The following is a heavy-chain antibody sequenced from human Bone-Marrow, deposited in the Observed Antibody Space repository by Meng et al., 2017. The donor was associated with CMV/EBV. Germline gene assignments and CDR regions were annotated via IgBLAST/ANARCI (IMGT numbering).Heavy chain of an antibody. CDR1: GFTISSYS. Sequence: GESLKISCAASGFTISSYSMNWVRQAPGKGLERVSYINSSGSTRYYADSVKGRFTISRDNAKTALYLQMTSLRAEEPAMYYCARDSAVAGENYYYYGMDVWGQGTKVTVSS. D-gene: IGHD6-19*01. V-gene: IGHV3-48*04. CDR2: INSSGSTR. CDR3: ARDSAVAGENYYYYGMDV. J-gene: IGHJ6*02.